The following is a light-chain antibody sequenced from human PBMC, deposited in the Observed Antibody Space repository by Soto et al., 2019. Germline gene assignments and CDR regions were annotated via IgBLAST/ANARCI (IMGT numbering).Light chain of an antibody. CDR1: QNISSY. J-gene: IGKJ1*01. V-gene: IGKV1-39*01. CDR2: AAS. Sequence: DIQMTQSPSSLSASVGDRVTITCRASQNISSYLNWYQQTPGKAPKLLIYAASSLQSGVPSRFSGSVSGTDFTLTISSLQPEDFATYYCQQSYSTPWTFGQGTKVDIK. CDR3: QQSYSTPWT.